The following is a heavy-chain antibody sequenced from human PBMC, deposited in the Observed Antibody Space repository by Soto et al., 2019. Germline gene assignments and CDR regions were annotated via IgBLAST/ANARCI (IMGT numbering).Heavy chain of an antibody. CDR2: ISYDGIDE. D-gene: IGHD4-4*01. V-gene: IGHV3-30*03. CDR1: GFIFTSYG. CDR3: ARDQAEMATVSLGY. J-gene: IGHJ4*02. Sequence: QVQLVESGGGVVQPGRSLRLSCAASGFIFTSYGIHWVRQAPGMGLEWVAVISYDGIDENYADSVKGRFTISRDNSKNTLDLQMNSLRAEDTAVYYCARDQAEMATVSLGYWGQGTLVTVSS.